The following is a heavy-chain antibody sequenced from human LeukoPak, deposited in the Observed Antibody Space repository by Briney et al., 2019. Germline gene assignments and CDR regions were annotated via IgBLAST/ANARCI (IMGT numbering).Heavy chain of an antibody. D-gene: IGHD5-12*01. V-gene: IGHV4-34*01. CDR2: INHSGST. J-gene: IGHJ5*02. CDR1: GGSFSGYY. CDR3: AYSDYDLLAAARRNWFDP. Sequence: SETLSLTCAVYGGSFSGYYWSWIRQPPGKGLEWIGEINHSGSTNYNPSLKSRVTISVDTSKNQFSLKLSSVTAADTAVYHCAYSDYDLLAAARRNWFDPWGQGTLVTVSS.